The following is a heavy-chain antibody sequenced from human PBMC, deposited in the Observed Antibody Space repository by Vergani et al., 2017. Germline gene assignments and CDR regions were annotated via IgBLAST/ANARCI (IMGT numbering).Heavy chain of an antibody. J-gene: IGHJ5*02. CDR1: GGSISSYY. Sequence: QVQLQESGPGLVKPSETLSLTCTVSGGSISSYYWRWIRQPPGKGLEWIGYIYYSGSTNYNPSLKSRVTISVDTSKNQFSLKLSSVTAADTAVYYCARAPEWSRGWFDPWGQGTLVTVSS. CDR3: ARAPEWSRGWFDP. V-gene: IGHV4-59*01. CDR2: IYYSGST. D-gene: IGHD2-8*01.